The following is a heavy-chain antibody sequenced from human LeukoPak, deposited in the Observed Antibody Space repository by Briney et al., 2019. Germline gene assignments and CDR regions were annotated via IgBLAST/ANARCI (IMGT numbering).Heavy chain of an antibody. CDR1: GYTFTGYY. CDR2: INPNSGGT. D-gene: IGHD3-10*01. V-gene: IGHV1-2*02. CDR3: ARDLKNTMVRGRYMDV. Sequence: ASVKVSCKASGYTFTGYYMHWVRQAPGQGLDWMGWINPNSGGTNYAQKFQGRVTMTRDTSISTAYMELSRLRSDDTAVYYCARDLKNTMVRGRYMDVWGKGTTVTVSS. J-gene: IGHJ6*03.